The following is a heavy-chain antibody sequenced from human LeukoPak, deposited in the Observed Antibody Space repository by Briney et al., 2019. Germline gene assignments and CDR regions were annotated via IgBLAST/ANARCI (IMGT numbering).Heavy chain of an antibody. CDR1: GFTFSSYA. J-gene: IGHJ4*02. Sequence: GGSLTLSCAASGFTFSSYAMSWVRQAPGKGLEWVSAISGSGGSTYYADSVKGRFTISRDNSKNTLYLQMNSLRAEDTAVYYCAKDQGEYYYDSSGSAYWGQGTLVTVSS. CDR2: ISGSGGST. D-gene: IGHD3-22*01. V-gene: IGHV3-23*01. CDR3: AKDQGEYYYDSSGSAY.